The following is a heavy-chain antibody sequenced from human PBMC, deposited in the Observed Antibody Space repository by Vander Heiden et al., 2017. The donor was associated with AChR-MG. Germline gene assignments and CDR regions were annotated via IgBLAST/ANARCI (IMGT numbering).Heavy chain of an antibody. CDR1: GGTFSSSV. CDR3: ARANWGDYYGMDV. Sequence: QVQLVQSGAEVKKPGSSVKVSCKASGGTFSSSVISWGRQAPGQGLEWMGGIIPILGTANYAQKFQGRVTITADKSTSTAYMELSSLRSEDTAVYYCARANWGDYYGMDVWGQVTTVTVSS. CDR2: IIPILGTA. V-gene: IGHV1-69*06. J-gene: IGHJ6*02. D-gene: IGHD7-27*01.